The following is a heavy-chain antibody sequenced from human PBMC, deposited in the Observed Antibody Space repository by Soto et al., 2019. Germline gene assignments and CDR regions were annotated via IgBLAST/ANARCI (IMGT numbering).Heavy chain of an antibody. D-gene: IGHD6-13*01. J-gene: IGHJ6*02. CDR2: ISGSGGST. CDR3: AKASYYSSRWYGMDV. Sequence: PGGSLRLSCAASGFTFSSYAMSWVRQAPGKGLEWVSAISGSGGSTYYADSVKGRFTISRDNSKNTLYLQMNSLRAEDTAVYYCAKASYYSSRWYGMDVWGQGTTVTVSS. V-gene: IGHV3-23*01. CDR1: GFTFSSYA.